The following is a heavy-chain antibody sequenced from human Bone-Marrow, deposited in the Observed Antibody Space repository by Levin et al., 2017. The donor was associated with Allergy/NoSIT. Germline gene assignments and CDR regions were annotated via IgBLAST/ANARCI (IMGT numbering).Heavy chain of an antibody. CDR3: AADVRYYDSSGYPGY. V-gene: IGHV1-58*01. J-gene: IGHJ4*02. D-gene: IGHD3-22*01. Sequence: SVKVSCKASGFTFTSSAVQWVRQARGQRLEWIGWIVVGSGNTNYAQKFQERVTITRDMSTSTAYMELSSLRSEDTAVYYCAADVRYYDSSGYPGYWGQGTLVTVSS. CDR2: IVVGSGNT. CDR1: GFTFTSSA.